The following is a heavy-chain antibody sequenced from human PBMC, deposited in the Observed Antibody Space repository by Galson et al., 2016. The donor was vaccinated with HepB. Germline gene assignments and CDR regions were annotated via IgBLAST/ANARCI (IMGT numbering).Heavy chain of an antibody. CDR1: GGSMSTYY. Sequence: SETLSLTCTVSGGSMSTYYWSWIRQPPGKGLEWIGYIYYSGSTNYSPSLKSRVTISVDTSKNQFSLRLSSVTAADTAVYYCARDRSSGSGNFGYWGRGTLVTVSS. D-gene: IGHD3-10*01. CDR3: ARDRSSGSGNFGY. V-gene: IGHV4-59*12. J-gene: IGHJ2*01. CDR2: IYYSGST.